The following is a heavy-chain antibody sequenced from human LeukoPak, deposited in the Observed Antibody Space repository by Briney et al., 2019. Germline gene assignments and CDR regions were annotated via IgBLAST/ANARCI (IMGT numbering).Heavy chain of an antibody. D-gene: IGHD3-3*01. CDR1: GYTFTSYD. V-gene: IGHV1-2*02. Sequence: ASVKVSCKASGYTFTSYDINWVRQAPGQGLEWMGWINPNSGGTNYAQKFQGRVTMTRDTSISTAYMELSRLRSDDTAVYYCARDPYDFWSGYYSAPYYYYGMDVWGQGTTVTVSS. CDR2: INPNSGGT. J-gene: IGHJ6*02. CDR3: ARDPYDFWSGYYSAPYYYYGMDV.